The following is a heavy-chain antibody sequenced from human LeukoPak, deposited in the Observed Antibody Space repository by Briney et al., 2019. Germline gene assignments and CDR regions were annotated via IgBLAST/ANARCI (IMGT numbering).Heavy chain of an antibody. CDR1: GGSFSGYY. Sequence: SETLSLTCAVYGGSFSGYYWSWIRQPPGKGLEWIGEINHSGSTNYNPSLKSRVTISLDTSKNQFSLNLTSVTAADTAVYYCASRLGYSSSWYYGMDVWGLGTTVTVSS. J-gene: IGHJ6*02. CDR2: INHSGST. CDR3: ASRLGYSSSWYYGMDV. V-gene: IGHV4-34*01. D-gene: IGHD6-13*01.